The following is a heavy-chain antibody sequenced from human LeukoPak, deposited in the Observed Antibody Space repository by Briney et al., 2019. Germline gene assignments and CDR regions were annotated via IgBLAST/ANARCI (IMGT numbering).Heavy chain of an antibody. D-gene: IGHD4-17*01. V-gene: IGHV3-15*07. CDR1: GFTFSTYT. CDR3: TTGGSVITVTRSYDF. J-gene: IGHJ4*02. CDR2: IKSKADGETT. Sequence: GGSLRLSGAAPGFTFSTYTMNWVRQAPGKGLEWVGRIKSKADGETTDYAAPVQGRFIVSRDDSTATLYLQMNSLQTEDTAVYYCTTGGSVITVTRSYDFWGQGTLVTVSS.